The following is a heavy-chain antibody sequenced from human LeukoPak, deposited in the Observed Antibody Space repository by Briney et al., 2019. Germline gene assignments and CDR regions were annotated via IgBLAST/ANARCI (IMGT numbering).Heavy chain of an antibody. J-gene: IGHJ3*02. D-gene: IGHD3-22*01. CDR1: GFTFSNYA. Sequence: GGSLRLSCAASGFTFSNYAINWVRQAPGKGLKWVSGISATGDSTYYADSVKGRFTISRDNSKNTLYLQMNSLRAADTSLYDCANRMTVRGYWDTSGDAFDIWGQETMLTVSS. V-gene: IGHV3-23*01. CDR3: ANRMTVRGYWDTSGDAFDI. CDR2: ISATGDST.